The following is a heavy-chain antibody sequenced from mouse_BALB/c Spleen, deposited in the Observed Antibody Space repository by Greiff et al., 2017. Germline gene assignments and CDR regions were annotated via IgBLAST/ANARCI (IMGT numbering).Heavy chain of an antibody. CDR1: GDSITSGY. V-gene: IGHV3-8*02. Sequence: VQLKESGPSLVKPSQTLSLTCSVTGDSITSGYWNWIRKFPGNKLEYMGYISYSGSTYYNPSLKSRISITRDTSKNQYYLQLNSVTTEDTATYYCARSWLYGNYVYYAMDYWGQGTSVTVSS. CDR3: ARSWLYGNYVYYAMDY. D-gene: IGHD2-1*01. CDR2: ISYSGST. J-gene: IGHJ4*01.